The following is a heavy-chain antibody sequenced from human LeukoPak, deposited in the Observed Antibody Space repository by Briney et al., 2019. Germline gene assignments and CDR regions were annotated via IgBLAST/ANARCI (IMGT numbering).Heavy chain of an antibody. CDR3: TTVGYDFWSGYYLFDH. Sequence: PGGSLRLSCAASGFTFSNAWMSWVRQAPGKGLEWVGRIKTKTDGGTTDYAAPVKGRFTISRDDSKNTLYLQMNSLKTEDTAVYYCTTVGYDFWSGYYLFDHWGQGTLVTVSS. V-gene: IGHV3-15*01. D-gene: IGHD3-3*01. J-gene: IGHJ4*02. CDR2: IKTKTDGGTT. CDR1: GFTFSNAW.